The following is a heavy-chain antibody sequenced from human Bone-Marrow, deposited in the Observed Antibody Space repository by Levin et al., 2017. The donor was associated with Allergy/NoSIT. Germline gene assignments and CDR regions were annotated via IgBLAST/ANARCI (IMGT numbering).Heavy chain of an antibody. CDR2: ISHDGSNK. CDR3: TRGAGIFGITH. CDR1: GFTFSRTP. Sequence: GGSLRLSCAASGFTFSRTPMHWVRQAPGKGLEWLAFISHDGSNKIYAESVKGRFTVSRDNSKNTLHPQINALRVDDTAVFFCTRGAGIFGITHWGQGTLVTVSS. J-gene: IGHJ4*02. V-gene: IGHV3-30-3*01. D-gene: IGHD1-14*01.